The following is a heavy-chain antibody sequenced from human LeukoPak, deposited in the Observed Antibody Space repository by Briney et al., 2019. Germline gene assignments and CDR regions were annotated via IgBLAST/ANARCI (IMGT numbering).Heavy chain of an antibody. V-gene: IGHV3-30-3*01. CDR2: ISYDGSNK. D-gene: IGHD3-16*01. CDR3: AKAEGDTAHYFDY. J-gene: IGHJ4*02. CDR1: GFTFSSYA. Sequence: GGSLRLSCAASGFTFSSYAMHWVRQAPGKGLEWVAVISYDGSNKYYADSVKGRFTISRDNSKNTLYLQMNTLRAEDTAVYYCAKAEGDTAHYFDYWGQGTLVTVSS.